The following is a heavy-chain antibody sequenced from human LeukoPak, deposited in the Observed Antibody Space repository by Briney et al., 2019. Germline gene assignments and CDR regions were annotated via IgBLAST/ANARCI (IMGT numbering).Heavy chain of an antibody. CDR3: AKDTVAVAALFDP. D-gene: IGHD6-19*01. V-gene: IGHV3-23*01. Sequence: QPGGSLRLSCAASGFTFSSYAMSWVRQAPGKGLEWLSSMSGSGSSTYYADSVKGRFTISRDNSKNTLYLQMNSLRAEDTAVYYCAKDTVAVAALFDPWGQGTLVTVSS. CDR1: GFTFSSYA. J-gene: IGHJ5*02. CDR2: MSGSGSST.